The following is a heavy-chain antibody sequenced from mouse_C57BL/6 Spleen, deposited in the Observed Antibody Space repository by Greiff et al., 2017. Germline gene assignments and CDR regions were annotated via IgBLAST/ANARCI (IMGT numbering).Heavy chain of an antibody. J-gene: IGHJ4*01. D-gene: IGHD6-2*01. CDR2: IGPEDGET. V-gene: IGHV14-2*01. CDR3: DRDPLYLYRSYYASDY. Sequence: VQLQQSGAELVKPGASVKLSCTASGFNIKDYYMHWVKQRTEQGLEWIGRIGPEDGETKYAPTFQGQVTISDDTSSNPPYLQFSSLTSEDTAVYYCDRDPLYLYRSYYASDYWGQGTSVTVAS. CDR1: GFNIKDYY.